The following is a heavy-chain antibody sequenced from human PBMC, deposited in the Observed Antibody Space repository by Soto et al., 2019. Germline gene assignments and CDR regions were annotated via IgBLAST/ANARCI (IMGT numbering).Heavy chain of an antibody. CDR3: AREVVVGSYVTAPVYGMDV. V-gene: IGHV3-33*01. Sequence: QVQLVESGGGVVQPGRSLRLSCAASGFTFSSYGMHWVRQAPGKGLEWVAVIWYDGSNKYYADSVKGRFTISRDNSKNTLYLQMNSLRAEDTAVYYCAREVVVGSYVTAPVYGMDVWGQGTTVTVSS. D-gene: IGHD2-21*01. CDR2: IWYDGSNK. CDR1: GFTFSSYG. J-gene: IGHJ6*02.